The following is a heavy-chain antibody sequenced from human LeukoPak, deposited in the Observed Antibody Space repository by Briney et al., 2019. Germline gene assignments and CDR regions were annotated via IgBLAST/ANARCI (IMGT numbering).Heavy chain of an antibody. CDR2: ITDSGGCP. V-gene: IGHV3-23*01. CDR1: GFTFSNYA. CDR3: AKSLVARWVADY. D-gene: IGHD2-15*01. J-gene: IGHJ4*02. Sequence: GGSLRLSCAASGFTFSNYAMNWVRQAPGKGREGVSGITDSGGCPYSAASVKGRFTVSRDNSANTLYLQMNTLRAEDTAIYFCAKSLVARWVADYWGQGTLVTVSS.